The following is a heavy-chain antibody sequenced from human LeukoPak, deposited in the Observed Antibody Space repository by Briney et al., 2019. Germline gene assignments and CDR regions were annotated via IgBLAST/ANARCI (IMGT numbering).Heavy chain of an antibody. Sequence: GGSLRLSCAVSGITLSNYGMGWVRQAPGKGLEWVAGISDSAGRTKYADSVKGRFTISRDNPKNTLYLQMNSLRAEDTAVYFCAKRGVVIRVILVGFHKEAYYFDSWGQGALVTVSS. CDR1: GITLSNYG. V-gene: IGHV3-23*01. J-gene: IGHJ4*02. D-gene: IGHD3-22*01. CDR2: ISDSAGRT. CDR3: AKRGVVIRVILVGFHKEAYYFDS.